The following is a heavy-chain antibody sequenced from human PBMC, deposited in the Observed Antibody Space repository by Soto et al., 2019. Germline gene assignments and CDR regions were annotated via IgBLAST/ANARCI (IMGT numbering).Heavy chain of an antibody. J-gene: IGHJ4*02. V-gene: IGHV3-33*01. D-gene: IGHD6-6*01. CDR2: ISSDEKIK. CDR3: ARELRSVLDY. CDR1: GFIFSNFG. Sequence: QVQLVESGGGVVQPGGSLRLSCVASGFIFSNFGMHRVRQAPGKGLEWVVVISSDEKIKQYADSVRCRFDISRDNTKNTLSLQMTRLRAEVTAIYSCARELRSVLDYWGQGTLVTVSS.